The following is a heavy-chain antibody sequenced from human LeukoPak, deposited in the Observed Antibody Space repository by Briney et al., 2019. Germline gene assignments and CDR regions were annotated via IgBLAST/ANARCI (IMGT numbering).Heavy chain of an antibody. D-gene: IGHD2-15*01. CDR3: VRSPACSSGTCYPNWFDP. CDR1: GYSLTNNW. J-gene: IGHJ5*02. CDR2: TYPGDSNT. V-gene: IGHV5-51*01. Sequence: GESLKISCKGSGYSLTNNWIGWVRQMPGKGLEWMGITYPGDSNTRYSLSFQGQVTISADKSISSAYLQWSSLKASDTAMYYCVRSPACSSGTCYPNWFDPWGQGTLVTVSS.